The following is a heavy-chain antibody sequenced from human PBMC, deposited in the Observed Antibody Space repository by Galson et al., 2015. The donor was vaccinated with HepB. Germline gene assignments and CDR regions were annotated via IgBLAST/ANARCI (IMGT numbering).Heavy chain of an antibody. CDR3: ASAGPQGGADFDY. D-gene: IGHD1-26*01. V-gene: IGHV6-1*01. CDR1: GDSVSDNIVA. CDR2: TYYKSKWYN. Sequence: CAISGDSVSDNIVAWNWIRQSPSRGLEWLGRTYYKSKWYNDYAVSVKSRITINPDTSKNQVYLQLNSVTPEDTAVYYCASAGPQGGADFDYWGQGTRVTVSS. J-gene: IGHJ4*02.